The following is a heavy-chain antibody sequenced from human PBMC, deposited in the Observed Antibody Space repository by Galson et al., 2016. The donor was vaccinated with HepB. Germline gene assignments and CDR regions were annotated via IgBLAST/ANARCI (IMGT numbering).Heavy chain of an antibody. CDR3: AISRYYGSSGYYYSKGTPQAGWSEI. J-gene: IGHJ4*02. V-gene: IGHV4-39*01. CDR2: IYYSGST. Sequence: SETLSLTCTVSGGSISSSSYYWGWIRQPPGKGLEWIGSIYYSGSTYYNPSLKSRVTISVDTSKNQFSLKLSSVTAADTAVYYCAISRYYGSSGYYYSKGTPQAGWSEIWGQGTLVTVSS. CDR1: GGSISSSSYY. D-gene: IGHD3-22*01.